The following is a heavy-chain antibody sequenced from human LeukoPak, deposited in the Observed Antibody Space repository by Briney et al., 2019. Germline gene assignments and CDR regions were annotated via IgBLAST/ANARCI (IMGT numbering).Heavy chain of an antibody. CDR2: IYSGGNT. D-gene: IGHD5-18*01. CDR1: GFTVSTNY. CDR3: ARRGDNYGSPFDY. V-gene: IGHV3-53*01. J-gene: IGHJ4*02. Sequence: PGGPLRLSCAVSGFTVSTNYMNWVRQAPGKGLEWVSLIYSGGNTDYADSVKGRFTISRDNSKNTLYLQMNSLRAEDTAVYYCARRGDNYGSPFDYWGKGTLVTVSS.